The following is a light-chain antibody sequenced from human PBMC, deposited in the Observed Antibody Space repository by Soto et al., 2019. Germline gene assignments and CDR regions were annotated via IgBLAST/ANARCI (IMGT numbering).Light chain of an antibody. CDR2: EVS. V-gene: IGLV2-8*01. CDR3: SSDAGSNIYV. Sequence: QSALTQPPSESGSPGQSVTISCTGTSSDVGGYYYVSWYQHHPGKAPKLLIYEVSKRPSGVPDRFSGSKSGNTASLTVSGLQTEDEADYYCSSDAGSNIYVFGTGTKLSVL. CDR1: SSDVGGYYY. J-gene: IGLJ1*01.